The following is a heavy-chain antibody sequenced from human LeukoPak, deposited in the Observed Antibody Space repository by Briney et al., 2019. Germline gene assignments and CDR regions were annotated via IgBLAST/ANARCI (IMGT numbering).Heavy chain of an antibody. CDR2: ISSSGRTI. Sequence: GGSLRLSCAASGFTFSDYYMSWIRQAPGKGLEWLSYISSSGRTIYYADSVKGRFTISRDNAKNSLYLQMNSLRVEDTAVYYCARHYYHSSGHGGYWGQGTLVTVPS. CDR1: GFTFSDYY. D-gene: IGHD3-22*01. CDR3: ARHYYHSSGHGGY. V-gene: IGHV3-11*01. J-gene: IGHJ4*02.